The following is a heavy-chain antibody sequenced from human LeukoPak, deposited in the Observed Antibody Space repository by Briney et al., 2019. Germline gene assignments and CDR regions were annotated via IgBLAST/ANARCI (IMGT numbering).Heavy chain of an antibody. CDR2: ISAYNGNT. D-gene: IGHD4-17*01. CDR1: GYSFTSYW. CDR3: ARTRSYGDYIY. Sequence: GESLKISCKGSGYSFTSYWIGWVRQAPGQGLEWMGWISAYNGNTNYAQKLQGRVTMTTDTSTSTAYMELRSLRSDDTAVYYCARTRSYGDYIYWGQGTLVTVSS. J-gene: IGHJ4*02. V-gene: IGHV1-18*04.